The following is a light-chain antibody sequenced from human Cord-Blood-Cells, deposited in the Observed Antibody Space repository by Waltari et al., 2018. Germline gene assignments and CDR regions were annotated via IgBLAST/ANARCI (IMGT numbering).Light chain of an antibody. CDR2: AAS. CDR3: QQSYSTPYT. CDR1: QSISSY. Sequence: EIQMNQSPSSLSASVGDRVNITRRASQSISSYLTWYQQKRGKAPKLLIYAASSLQSGVPSMFSGSACGTYFTLTISILQPEDVATYYCQQSYSTPYTFGQGTKLEIK. V-gene: IGKV1-39*01. J-gene: IGKJ2*01.